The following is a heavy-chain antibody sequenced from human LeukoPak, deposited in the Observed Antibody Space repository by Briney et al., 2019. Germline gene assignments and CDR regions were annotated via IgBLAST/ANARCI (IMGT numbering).Heavy chain of an antibody. CDR2: INTNTGNP. CDR1: GYTFTSYA. V-gene: IGHV7-4-1*02. CDR3: ARETLAYYDSSGPDY. Sequence: ASVKVSCKASGYTFTSYAMNWVRQAPGQGLEWMGWINTNTGNPTYAQGFTGRFVFSLDTSVSTAYLQISSLKAEDTAVYYCARETLAYYDSSGPDYWGQGTLVTVSS. D-gene: IGHD3-22*01. J-gene: IGHJ4*02.